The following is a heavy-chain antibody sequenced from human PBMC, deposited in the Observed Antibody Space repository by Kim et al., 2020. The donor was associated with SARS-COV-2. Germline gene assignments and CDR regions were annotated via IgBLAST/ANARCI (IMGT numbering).Heavy chain of an antibody. V-gene: IGHV4-4*07. CDR3: ARDFPTSSRYFDF. J-gene: IGHJ4*02. D-gene: IGHD6-6*01. CDR2: MYSSGNS. CDR1: GGSISGYY. Sequence: ETLSLTCTISGGSISGYYWTWIRQPAGKGLEWIGRMYSSGNSNYNPSLKSRVIMSVDTTKNQFSLKLNSVTAADTAVYFCARDFPTSSRYFDFWGQGTLVTVSS.